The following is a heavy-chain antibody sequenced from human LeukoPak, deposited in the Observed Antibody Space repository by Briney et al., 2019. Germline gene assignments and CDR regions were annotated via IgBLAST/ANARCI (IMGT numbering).Heavy chain of an antibody. CDR3: AKAKRGFSDYYFDC. CDR2: ISGSGGST. CDR1: GFTFSDYY. D-gene: IGHD5-12*01. J-gene: IGHJ4*02. V-gene: IGHV3-23*01. Sequence: GGSLRLSCAASGFTFSDYYMSWIRQAPGKGLEWVSAISGSGGSTYYADSVKGRFTISRDYSENTLFLQMNSLRAEDTAVYYCAKAKRGFSDYYFDCWGQGTLVTVSS.